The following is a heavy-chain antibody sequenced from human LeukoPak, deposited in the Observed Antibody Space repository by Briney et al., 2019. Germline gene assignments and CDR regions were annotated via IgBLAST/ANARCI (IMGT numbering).Heavy chain of an antibody. CDR3: AKDHGGYCSSTSCYGVSEDWFDP. Sequence: GGSLRLSCAASGFTFSSYGMHWVRQAPGKGLEWVAFIRYDGSNKYYADSVKGRFTISRDNSKNTLYLQMNSLRAEDTAVYYCAKDHGGYCSSTSCYGVSEDWFDPWGQGTLVTVSS. J-gene: IGHJ5*02. CDR1: GFTFSSYG. V-gene: IGHV3-30*02. D-gene: IGHD2-2*01. CDR2: IRYDGSNK.